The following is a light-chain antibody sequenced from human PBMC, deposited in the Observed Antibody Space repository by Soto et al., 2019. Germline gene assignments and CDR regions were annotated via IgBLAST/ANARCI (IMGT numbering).Light chain of an antibody. J-gene: IGKJ1*01. CDR1: QSVSIW. CDR2: KAS. V-gene: IGKV1-5*03. CDR3: QQYNSFST. Sequence: DIQMTQSPSTLSASVGDRVTITCRASQSVSIWLAWYQQKPGKAPNLLIYKASTLETGVPSRFTVSGSGTEFTLTIRSLQPDDFATYYCQQYNSFSTFGQGTKVEMK.